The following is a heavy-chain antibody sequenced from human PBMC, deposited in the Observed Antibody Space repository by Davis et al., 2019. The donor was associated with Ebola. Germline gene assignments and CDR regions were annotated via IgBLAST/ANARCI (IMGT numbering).Heavy chain of an antibody. Sequence: VKVSCKASGGTFSSYGISWVRQAPGQGLEWMGWISAYNGNTNYAQKLQGRVTMTTDTSTSTAYMELRSLRSDDTAVYYCARVLVPNWFDPWGQGTLVTVSS. D-gene: IGHD2-8*02. CDR3: ARVLVPNWFDP. J-gene: IGHJ5*02. V-gene: IGHV1-18*01. CDR1: GGTFSSYG. CDR2: ISAYNGNT.